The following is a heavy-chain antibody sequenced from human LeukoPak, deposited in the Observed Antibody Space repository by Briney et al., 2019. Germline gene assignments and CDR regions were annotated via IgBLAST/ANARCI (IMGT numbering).Heavy chain of an antibody. V-gene: IGHV3-23*01. D-gene: IGHD2-2*01. Sequence: GGSLRLSCAASGFTFSNYAMSWVRQVPGRGLEWVSTISSRGDSTYYADSVKGRFTISRDNSKNTLYLQMNSLRAEDTAVYYCAKQGPVVPAAITLIGWFDPWGQGTLVTVSS. CDR1: GFTFSNYA. CDR3: AKQGPVVPAAITLIGWFDP. J-gene: IGHJ5*02. CDR2: ISSRGDST.